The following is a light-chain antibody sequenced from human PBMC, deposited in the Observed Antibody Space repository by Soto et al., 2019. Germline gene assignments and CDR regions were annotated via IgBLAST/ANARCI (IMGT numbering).Light chain of an antibody. CDR2: GAS. CDR3: QQYDSSPLT. CDR1: QSVSSSF. V-gene: IGKV3-20*01. J-gene: IGKJ4*01. Sequence: EIVLTQSPGTLSLSPGERATLSCRASQSVSSSFLAWYPRKPGQAPRLLIYGASSRATGIPDRFSGSGSGTDFTLTISRLEPEDFAVYYCQQYDSSPLTFGGGTKVEIK.